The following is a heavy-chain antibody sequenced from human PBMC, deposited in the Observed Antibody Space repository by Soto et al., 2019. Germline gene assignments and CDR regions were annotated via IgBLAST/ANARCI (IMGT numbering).Heavy chain of an antibody. J-gene: IGHJ3*02. V-gene: IGHV1-3*01. Sequence: QVQLVQSGAEVKKPGASVKVSCKASGYTFTSYAMHWVRQAPGQRLEWMGWINAGNGNTKYSQKFQGRVTITRDTSASTAYMELSSLRSEDTAVYYCAGGSSSETSAFDIWGQGTMVTVSS. CDR2: INAGNGNT. D-gene: IGHD6-6*01. CDR1: GYTFTSYA. CDR3: AGGSSSETSAFDI.